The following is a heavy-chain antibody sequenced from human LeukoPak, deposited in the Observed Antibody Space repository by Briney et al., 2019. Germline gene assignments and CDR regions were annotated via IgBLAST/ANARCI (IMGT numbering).Heavy chain of an antibody. CDR3: ARGRFGDISFDY. J-gene: IGHJ4*02. D-gene: IGHD3-10*01. V-gene: IGHV1-18*01. Sequence: ASVKVSFTSSGYTFTIYGITWVRQAPGQGLEWMGWINTYYGNTDYAQNFQGRVTMTTDTSTSTAYMELRSLRSDDTAVYYCARGRFGDISFDYWGQGTLVTVSS. CDR1: GYTFTIYG. CDR2: INTYYGNT.